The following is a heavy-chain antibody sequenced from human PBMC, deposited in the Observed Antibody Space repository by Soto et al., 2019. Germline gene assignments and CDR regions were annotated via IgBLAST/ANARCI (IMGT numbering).Heavy chain of an antibody. CDR2: IYHSGST. CDR1: GGSISSGGYS. V-gene: IGHV4-30-2*01. CDR3: ARATVTYYYFDY. Sequence: SETLSLTCAVSGGSISSGGYSWIWIRQPAGKGLEWIGFIYHSGSTNYNPSLKSRVTMSVDRSKNQFSLKLRSVTAADTAVYYCARATVTYYYFDYWGQGTLVTVSS. D-gene: IGHD4-17*01. J-gene: IGHJ4*02.